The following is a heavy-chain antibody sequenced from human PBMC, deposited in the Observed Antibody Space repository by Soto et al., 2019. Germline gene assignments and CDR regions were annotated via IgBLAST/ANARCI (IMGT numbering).Heavy chain of an antibody. D-gene: IGHD3-22*01. CDR1: GFTFSSYG. CDR2: ISYDGSNK. Sequence: QVQLVESGGGVVQPGRSLRLSCAASGFTFSSYGMHWVRQAPGKGLEWVAVISYDGSNKYYADSVKGRFTISRDNPKNPLYLQMNSLRAEAAAVYYGARWDYDSSGEDAFDIWGQGIMVTGSS. V-gene: IGHV3-30*03. J-gene: IGHJ3*02. CDR3: ARWDYDSSGEDAFDI.